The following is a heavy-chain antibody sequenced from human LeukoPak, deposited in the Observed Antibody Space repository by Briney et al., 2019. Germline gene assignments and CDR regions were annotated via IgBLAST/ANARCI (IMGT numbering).Heavy chain of an antibody. CDR3: ARDSVNLGIAAAGNDY. J-gene: IGHJ4*02. Sequence: GASVKVSCKASGGTFSSYAISWVRQAPGQGLEWMGGIIPIFGTANYAQKFQGRVTITTGESTSTAYMELSSLRSEDTAVYYCARDSVNLGIAAAGNDYWGQGTLVTVSS. V-gene: IGHV1-69*05. CDR2: IIPIFGTA. CDR1: GGTFSSYA. D-gene: IGHD6-13*01.